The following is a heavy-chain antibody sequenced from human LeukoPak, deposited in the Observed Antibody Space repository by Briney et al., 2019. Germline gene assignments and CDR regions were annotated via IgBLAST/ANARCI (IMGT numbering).Heavy chain of an antibody. CDR3: ARDEAAAKTNALDI. Sequence: SVKVSCKASGYTFTAYYLHWVRQAPGEGLEWMGYIYPKSSDTNYAQNFQGRVTMTMDTSISTVYMELSRLTSDDTAVYYCARDEAAAKTNALDIWGQGTKVTVSS. V-gene: IGHV1-2*02. J-gene: IGHJ3*02. D-gene: IGHD6-13*01. CDR2: IYPKSSDT. CDR1: GYTFTAYY.